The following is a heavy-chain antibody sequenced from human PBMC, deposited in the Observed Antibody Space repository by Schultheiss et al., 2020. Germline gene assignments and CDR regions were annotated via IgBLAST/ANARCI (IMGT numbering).Heavy chain of an antibody. CDR2: IKDKADDGTT. CDR1: GFTFSNAW. J-gene: IGHJ4*02. V-gene: IGHV3-15*01. CDR3: TTYSNWYFSF. Sequence: GGSLRLSCAASGFTFSNAWMSWVRQAPGKGLEWVGRIKDKADDGTTDYAAPVKGRFTISRDDSKNTLSLQMNSLKTEDTAVYYCTTYSNWYFSFWGQGTLVTVSS. D-gene: IGHD6-13*01.